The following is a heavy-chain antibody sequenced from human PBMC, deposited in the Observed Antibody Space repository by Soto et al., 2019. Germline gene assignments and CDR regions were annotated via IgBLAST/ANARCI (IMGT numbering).Heavy chain of an antibody. V-gene: IGHV3-23*01. CDR2: ISGSGGST. CDR1: GFTFSSYA. Sequence: EGSLRLSCAASGFTFSSYAMSWVRQAPGKGLEWVSAISGSGGSTYYADSVKGRFTISRDNSKNTLYLQMNSLRAEDTAVYYCAKVAIFGPHEDEFGYWGQGTLVTVSS. CDR3: AKVAIFGPHEDEFGY. J-gene: IGHJ4*02. D-gene: IGHD3-3*01.